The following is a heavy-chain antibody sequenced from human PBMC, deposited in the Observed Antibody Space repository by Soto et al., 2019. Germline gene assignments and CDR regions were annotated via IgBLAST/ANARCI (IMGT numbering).Heavy chain of an antibody. CDR1: GFTFSSYG. CDR2: ISYDGSNK. D-gene: IGHD6-19*01. J-gene: IGHJ4*02. CDR3: AKDGGQWLVLAYFDY. Sequence: GGSLRFSCAASGFTFSSYGMHWVRQAPGKGLEWVAVISYDGSNKYYVDSVKGRFTISRDNSKNTLYLQMNSLRAEDTAVYYCAKDGGQWLVLAYFDYWGQGTLVTVSS. V-gene: IGHV3-30*18.